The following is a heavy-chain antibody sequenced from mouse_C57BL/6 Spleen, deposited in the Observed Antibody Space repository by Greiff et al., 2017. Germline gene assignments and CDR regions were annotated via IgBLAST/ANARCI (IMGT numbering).Heavy chain of an antibody. Sequence: EVQLQQSGTVLARPGASVKMSCKTSGYTFTSYWMHWVKQRPGQGRGWIGASYSGNSDTSFNQKFKGKAKLAEVTFASTADMALSSLTDEDSAVYGCTKGYDYDDFDYWGKGTTLTVSS. D-gene: IGHD2-4*01. CDR1: GYTFTSYW. V-gene: IGHV1-5*01. J-gene: IGHJ2*01. CDR2: SYSGNSDT. CDR3: TKGYDYDDFDY.